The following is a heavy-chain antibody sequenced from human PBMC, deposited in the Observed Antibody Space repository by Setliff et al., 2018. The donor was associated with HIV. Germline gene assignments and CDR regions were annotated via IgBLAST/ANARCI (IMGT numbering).Heavy chain of an antibody. Sequence: SETLTLTCTVPGGSINDQYFSWIRQPPGKGLEWIGSIDYSESTKYNPSLNSRGTISLDKPKNELSLKLTSVTAADTAVYYCARHNVITYGGLLFDYYYYGLDVWGHGTTVTVSS. J-gene: IGHJ6*02. CDR1: GGSINDQY. V-gene: IGHV4-59*11. D-gene: IGHD3-16*01. CDR3: ARHNVITYGGLLFDYYYYGLDV. CDR2: IDYSEST.